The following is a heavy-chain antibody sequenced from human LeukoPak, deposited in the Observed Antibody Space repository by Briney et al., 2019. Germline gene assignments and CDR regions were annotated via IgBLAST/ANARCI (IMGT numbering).Heavy chain of an antibody. CDR1: GFTFSSYA. D-gene: IGHD6-6*01. V-gene: IGHV3-23*01. CDR2: ISGSGGTT. Sequence: GGSLRLSCAASGFTFSSYAMSWVRQAPGKGLEWVAVISGSGGTTYYADSVKDRFTISRDDSINTLYLQMNSLRAEDTAVYYCARDSSSYYFDYWGQGTLVTVSS. J-gene: IGHJ4*02. CDR3: ARDSSSYYFDY.